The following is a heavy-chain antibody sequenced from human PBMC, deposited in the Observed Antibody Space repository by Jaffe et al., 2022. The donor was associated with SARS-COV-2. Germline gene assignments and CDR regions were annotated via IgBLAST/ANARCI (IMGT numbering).Heavy chain of an antibody. J-gene: IGHJ5*02. V-gene: IGHV4-61*10. CDR2: IYTSVNTNYNGEST. Sequence: QVQLQESGPGLVKPSQTLSLTCIVSGGSMSSGTYYWSWIRQPAGKGLEWIGRIYTSVNTNYNGESTNYNPSLKSRVTMSVDTSKNQFSLKLTSVTAADTAVYYCARDPGTYYDFWSGDTWGQGTLVTVSS. D-gene: IGHD3-3*01. CDR3: ARDPGTYYDFWSGDT. CDR1: GGSMSSGTYY.